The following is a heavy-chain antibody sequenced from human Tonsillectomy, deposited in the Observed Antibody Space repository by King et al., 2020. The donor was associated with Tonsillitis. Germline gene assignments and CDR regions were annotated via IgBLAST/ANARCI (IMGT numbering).Heavy chain of an antibody. V-gene: IGHV3-30*03. CDR3: ASHNWNYGGSNWFDP. D-gene: IGHD1-7*01. CDR1: GFTFSSYG. Sequence: VQLVESGGGVVQPGRSLRLSCAASGFTFSSYGIHWGRQAPGKGLEWGAVISYDGSNKYYAEPVKGRFTLSRDNSKNTLYLPMNNPRAEDTAVYYCASHNWNYGGSNWFDPWGQGTLVTVSS. J-gene: IGHJ5*02. CDR2: ISYDGSNK.